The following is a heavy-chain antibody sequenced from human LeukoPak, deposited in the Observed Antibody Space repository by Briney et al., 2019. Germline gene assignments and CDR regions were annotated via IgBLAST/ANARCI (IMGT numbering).Heavy chain of an antibody. CDR2: INWNGGST. Sequence: GGSLRLSCAASGFTFDDYGMSWVRQAPGKGLEWVSGINWNGGSTGYADSVKGRFTISRDNSKNTLYLQMNSLRAEDTAVYYCAKDLKILGVVSPFGYWGQGTLVTVSS. D-gene: IGHD3-3*01. CDR1: GFTFDDYG. CDR3: AKDLKILGVVSPFGY. J-gene: IGHJ4*02. V-gene: IGHV3-20*04.